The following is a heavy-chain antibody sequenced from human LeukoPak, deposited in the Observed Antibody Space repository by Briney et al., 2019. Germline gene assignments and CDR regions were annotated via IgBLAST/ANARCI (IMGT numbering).Heavy chain of an antibody. CDR2: IYYSGST. Sequence: SETLSLTCTVSGGSISSYYWGWIRQPPGKGLEWIGSIYYSGSTYYNPSLKSRVTISVDTSKNQFSLKLSSVTAADTAVYYCARTTAGFFVGYSSPKTLTPFDYWGQGTLVTVSS. CDR3: ARTTAGFFVGYSSPKTLTPFDY. D-gene: IGHD6-13*01. CDR1: GGSISSYY. V-gene: IGHV4-39*01. J-gene: IGHJ4*02.